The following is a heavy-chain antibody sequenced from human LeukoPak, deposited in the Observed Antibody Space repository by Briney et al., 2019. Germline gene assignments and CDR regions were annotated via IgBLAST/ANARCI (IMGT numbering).Heavy chain of an antibody. Sequence: GGSLRLSCAASGFTFSSYEMNWVRQAPGKGLEWVSYISSSGSTIYYADSVKGRFTVSRDNAKNSLVLRMTSLRVDDTAVYYCARELDGRGSGYWGQGTLVKVSS. D-gene: IGHD3-10*01. CDR2: ISSSGSTI. CDR3: ARELDGRGSGY. J-gene: IGHJ4*02. CDR1: GFTFSSYE. V-gene: IGHV3-48*03.